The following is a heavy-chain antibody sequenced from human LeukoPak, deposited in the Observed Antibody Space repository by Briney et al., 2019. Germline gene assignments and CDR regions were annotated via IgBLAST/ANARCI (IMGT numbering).Heavy chain of an antibody. J-gene: IGHJ4*02. CDR1: GFSFISYG. V-gene: IGHV3-30*18. D-gene: IGHD4-17*01. CDR2: ISDDGRRK. CDR3: AKRPSDYGDYVSYFDY. Sequence: GGSLGLSCAASGFSFISYGMHWVRQAPGKGLEWVGVISDDGRRKDYADSVKGRFTISRDNSKDTLYLQMNSLRAEDTAVYYCAKRPSDYGDYVSYFDYWGQGTLVTVSS.